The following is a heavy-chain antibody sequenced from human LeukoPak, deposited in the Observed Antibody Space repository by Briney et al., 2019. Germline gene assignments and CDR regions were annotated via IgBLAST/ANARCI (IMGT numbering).Heavy chain of an antibody. V-gene: IGHV3-33*01. Sequence: GGSLRLSCAASGFTFSSYGMHWVRQAPGKGLEWVAVIWYDGSNKYYAGSVKGRFTISRDNSKNTLYLQMNSLRAEDTAVYYCARGVGGSSGYYDYWGQGTLVTVSS. J-gene: IGHJ4*02. D-gene: IGHD3-22*01. CDR3: ARGVGGSSGYYDY. CDR1: GFTFSSYG. CDR2: IWYDGSNK.